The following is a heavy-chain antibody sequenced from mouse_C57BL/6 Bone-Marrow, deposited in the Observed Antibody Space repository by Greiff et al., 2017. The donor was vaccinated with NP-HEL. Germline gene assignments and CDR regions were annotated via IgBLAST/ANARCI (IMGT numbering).Heavy chain of an antibody. V-gene: IGHV5-17*01. D-gene: IGHD1-1*02. CDR1: GFTFSDYG. CDR2: ISSGSSTI. Sequence: EVQLVESGGGLVKPGGSLKLSCAASGFTFSDYGMHWVRQAPEKGLEWVAYISSGSSTIYYADTVKGRFTISRDNATSTLFLQMSSLRSEDTAMYYCAREGGSRYFDVWGTGTTVTVSS. J-gene: IGHJ1*03. CDR3: AREGGSRYFDV.